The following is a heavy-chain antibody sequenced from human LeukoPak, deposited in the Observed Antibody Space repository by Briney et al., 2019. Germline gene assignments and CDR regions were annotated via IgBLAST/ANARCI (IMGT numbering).Heavy chain of an antibody. D-gene: IGHD6-19*01. V-gene: IGHV3-23*01. J-gene: IGHJ4*02. CDR1: GFTFSDYA. Sequence: QPGGSLRLSCAASGFTFSDYAMSWVRQAPGKGLEWFSGITDSGGDTYYADYVKGRFTISRDNSKNTLELQMSSLRAEDTAIYYCAKGSASSRPYYFDYWGQGALVTVSS. CDR2: ITDSGGDT. CDR3: AKGSASSRPYYFDY.